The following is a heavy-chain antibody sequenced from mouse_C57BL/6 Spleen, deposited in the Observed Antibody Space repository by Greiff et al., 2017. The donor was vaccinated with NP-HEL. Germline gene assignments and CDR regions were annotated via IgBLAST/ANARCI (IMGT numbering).Heavy chain of an antibody. CDR2: IDPETGGT. D-gene: IGHD1-1*01. J-gene: IGHJ3*01. Sequence: QVQLKESGAELVRPGASVTLSCKASGYTFTDYEMHWVKQTPVHGLEWIGAIDPETGGTAYNQKFKGKAILTADKSSSTAYMELRSLTSEDSAVYYCTRGDYYGQGGFAYWGQGTLVTVSA. CDR1: GYTFTDYE. CDR3: TRGDYYGQGGFAY. V-gene: IGHV1-15*01.